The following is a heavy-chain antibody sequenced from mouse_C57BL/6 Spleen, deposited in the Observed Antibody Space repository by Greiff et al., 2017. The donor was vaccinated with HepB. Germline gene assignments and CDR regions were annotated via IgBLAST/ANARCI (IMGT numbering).Heavy chain of an antibody. CDR1: GFTFSSYA. CDR3: SRDNTTVVEGWYFDV. V-gene: IGHV5-4*01. Sequence: EVKVVESGGGLVKPGGSLKLSCAASGFTFSSYAMSWVRQTPEKRLEWVATISDGGSYTYYPDNVKGRFTISRDNAKNNLYLQMSHLKSEDTAMYYCSRDNTTVVEGWYFDVWGTGTTVTVSS. D-gene: IGHD1-1*01. CDR2: ISDGGSYT. J-gene: IGHJ1*03.